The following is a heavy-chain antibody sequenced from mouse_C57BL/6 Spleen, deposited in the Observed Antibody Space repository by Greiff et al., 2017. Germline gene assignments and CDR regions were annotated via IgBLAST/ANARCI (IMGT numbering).Heavy chain of an antibody. Sequence: QVQLQQPGAELVMPGASVKLSCTASGYTFTSYWMHWVKQTPGQGLEWIGEIDPSDSDTNYNQKFKGKSPLTIDKSSSTAYMQLSSLPCEDAGVYYCARGGDYYGSSDTLYYFDYWGQGTTVTVSS. J-gene: IGHJ2*01. CDR1: GYTFTSYW. CDR3: ARGGDYYGSSDTLYYFDY. CDR2: IDPSDSDT. D-gene: IGHD1-1*01. V-gene: IGHV1-69*01.